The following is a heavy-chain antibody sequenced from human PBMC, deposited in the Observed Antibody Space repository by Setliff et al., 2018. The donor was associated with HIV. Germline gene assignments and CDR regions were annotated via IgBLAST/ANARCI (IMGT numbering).Heavy chain of an antibody. CDR3: ARDRGEKGYFDS. CDR2: IYYSGKT. Sequence: SETLSLTCTVSGASISSHYWSWIRQSPGKGLEWIGSIYYSGKTKYNPSLKSRVTISEDRSKNQVSLKLSSMTAADTAVYYCARDRGEKGYFDSWGHGALVTVSS. D-gene: IGHD3-10*01. J-gene: IGHJ4*01. CDR1: GASISSHY. V-gene: IGHV4-59*11.